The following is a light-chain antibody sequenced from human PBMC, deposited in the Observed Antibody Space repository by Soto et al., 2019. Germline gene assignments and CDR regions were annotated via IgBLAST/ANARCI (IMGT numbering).Light chain of an antibody. CDR3: QKYSSVIT. J-gene: IGKJ5*01. CDR1: QGISNF. Sequence: DIQMTQSPSSLSASVGDRVTITCRASQGISNFLAWYQQNPGKVPKLLISAASTLQSGVPSRFSGSRSGTEFNLTITSLQPEDVATYYCQKYSSVITFGQGTRLPIK. V-gene: IGKV1-27*01. CDR2: AAS.